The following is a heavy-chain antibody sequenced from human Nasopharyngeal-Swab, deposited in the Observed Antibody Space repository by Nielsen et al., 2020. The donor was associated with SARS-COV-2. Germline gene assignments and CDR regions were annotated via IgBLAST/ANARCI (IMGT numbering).Heavy chain of an antibody. V-gene: IGHV3-30*04. CDR3: AKDDGEVGYCSSTSCYYYGMDV. CDR2: ISYDGSNK. CDR1: GFTFSSYA. Sequence: GGSLRLSCAASGFTFSSYAMHWVRQAPGKGLEWVAVISYDGSNKYYADSVKGRFTISRDNSKNTLYLQMNSLRAEDTAVYYCAKDDGEVGYCSSTSCYYYGMDVWGQGTTVTVSS. D-gene: IGHD2-2*01. J-gene: IGHJ6*02.